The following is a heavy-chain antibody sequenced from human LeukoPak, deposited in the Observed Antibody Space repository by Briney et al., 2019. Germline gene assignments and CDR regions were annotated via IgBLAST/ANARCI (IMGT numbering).Heavy chain of an antibody. J-gene: IGHJ6*04. CDR1: GFTFSTYG. D-gene: IGHD1-14*01. Sequence: PGGSLRLSCAASGFTFSTYGMSWVRQAPGKGLEWVSAMSGSGGRTYYADFVRGRFTISRDNSKNTLYLQINSLRAEDTAVYYCAKDRTALLRFLDVWGEGTTVTISA. V-gene: IGHV3-23*01. CDR2: MSGSGGRT. CDR3: AKDRTALLRFLDV.